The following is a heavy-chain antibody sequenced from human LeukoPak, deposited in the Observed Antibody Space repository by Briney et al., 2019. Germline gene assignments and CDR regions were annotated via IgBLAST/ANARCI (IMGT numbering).Heavy chain of an antibody. CDR2: ITGDGSDI. J-gene: IGHJ5*02. Sequence: GGSLIRFCEASGFTLNKYLMNWVRQAPGKGLVWVSRITGDGSDIAYADSVKGRFTVSRDDAKNILFLQMTRLRVEDTAIYYCARDAYYTTSNWLDPWGQGTLVTVSS. CDR3: ARDAYYTTSNWLDP. D-gene: IGHD1-26*01. V-gene: IGHV3-74*01. CDR1: GFTLNKYL.